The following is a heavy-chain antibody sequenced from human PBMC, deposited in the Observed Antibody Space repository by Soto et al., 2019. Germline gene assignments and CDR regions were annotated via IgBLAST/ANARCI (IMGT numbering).Heavy chain of an antibody. CDR3: VRDYDYDTSRNDAFDI. J-gene: IGHJ3*02. D-gene: IGHD3-22*01. CDR2: IYSSGST. Sequence: QVQLQESGPGLVKPSQTLSLTCTVSGGSISSGDYYWSWIRHHPGKGLEWNGYIYSSGSTYYNPSLRSRVTISADTSKNQFSRRLSSVTAADTAVYYCVRDYDYDTSRNDAFDIWGQGTMVTVSS. CDR1: GGSISSGDYY. V-gene: IGHV4-31*03.